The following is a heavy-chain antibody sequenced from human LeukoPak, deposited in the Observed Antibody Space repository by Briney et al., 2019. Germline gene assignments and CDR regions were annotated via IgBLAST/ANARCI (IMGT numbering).Heavy chain of an antibody. CDR2: IKQDGSEK. CDR3: AKTNRGYSYGSD. CDR1: GFTFSSYW. D-gene: IGHD5-18*01. Sequence: QSGGSLRLSCAASGFTFSSYWMSWVRQAPGKGLEWVANIKQDGSEKYYVDSVKGRFTISRDNSKNTLYLQMNSLRAEDTAVYYCAKTNRGYSYGSDWGQGTLVTVSS. V-gene: IGHV3-7*01. J-gene: IGHJ4*02.